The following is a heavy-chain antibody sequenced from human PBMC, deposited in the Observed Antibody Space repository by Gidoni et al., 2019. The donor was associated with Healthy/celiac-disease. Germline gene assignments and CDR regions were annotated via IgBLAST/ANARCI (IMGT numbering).Heavy chain of an antibody. CDR2: INHSGST. J-gene: IGHJ4*02. D-gene: IGHD1-26*01. CDR3: ARGNPAWRWVY. V-gene: IGHV4-34*01. CDR1: GGSFSGYY. Sequence: VQLQQWGAGLLQPSETLSLTCAVYGGSFSGYYWSWIRQPPGKGLEWIGEINHSGSTNYNPSLKSRVTISVDTSKNQFSLKLSSVTAADTAVYYGARGNPAWRWVYWGQGTLVTVSS.